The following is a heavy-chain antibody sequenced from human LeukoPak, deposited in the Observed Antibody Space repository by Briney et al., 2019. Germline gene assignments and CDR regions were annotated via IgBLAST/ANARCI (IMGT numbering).Heavy chain of an antibody. J-gene: IGHJ5*02. Sequence: SETLSLTCAVYGGSFSGSCWSWIRQPPGKGLEWIGEINHSGGTNYNPSLKSRVTISVDTSKNQCSLKLGSVTAADTAVYYCARYVAVAGTIKWFDPWGQGTLVTVSS. CDR3: ARYVAVAGTIKWFDP. CDR2: INHSGGT. CDR1: GGSFSGSC. V-gene: IGHV4-34*01. D-gene: IGHD6-19*01.